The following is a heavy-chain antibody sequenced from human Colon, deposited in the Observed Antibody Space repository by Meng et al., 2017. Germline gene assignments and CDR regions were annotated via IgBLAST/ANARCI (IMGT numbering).Heavy chain of an antibody. CDR1: GGSISSSNW. J-gene: IGHJ5*02. CDR2: IYHSGST. V-gene: IGHV4-4*02. Sequence: SETLSLTCAVSGGSISSSNWWSCVRQPPGKGLEWIGEIYHSGSTNYNPSLKSRVTISVDKSKNQFSLKLSSVTAADTAVYYCARGPFRYSSSWYHSFDPWGQGTLVTVSS. D-gene: IGHD6-13*01. CDR3: ARGPFRYSSSWYHSFDP.